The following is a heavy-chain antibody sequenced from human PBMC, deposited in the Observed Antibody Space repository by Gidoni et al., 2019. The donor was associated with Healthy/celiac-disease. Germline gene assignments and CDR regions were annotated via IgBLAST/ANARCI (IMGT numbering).Heavy chain of an antibody. CDR3: ARDLPSIAPQQRGIWFDP. Sequence: QVQLVQSGAEVKKPGASVKVSCQASGYTFTGYYMHWVRQAPGQGLEWMGWINPNSGGTNYAQKFQGRVTMTRDTSISTAYMELSRLRSDDTAVYYCARDLPSIAPQQRGIWFDPWGQGTLVTVSS. D-gene: IGHD6-6*01. CDR1: GYTFTGYY. J-gene: IGHJ5*02. CDR2: INPNSGGT. V-gene: IGHV1-2*02.